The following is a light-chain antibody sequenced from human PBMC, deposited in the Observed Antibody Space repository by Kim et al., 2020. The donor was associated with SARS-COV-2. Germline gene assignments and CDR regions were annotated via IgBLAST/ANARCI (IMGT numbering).Light chain of an antibody. Sequence: VLPGERATLSCRASQSVSSNLAWYQQKPGQAPRLLIYGASTRATGIPARFSGSGSGTEFTLTISSLQSEDFAVYYCQQYNNWPLTFGGGTKVDIK. CDR1: QSVSSN. CDR2: GAS. CDR3: QQYNNWPLT. V-gene: IGKV3-15*01. J-gene: IGKJ4*01.